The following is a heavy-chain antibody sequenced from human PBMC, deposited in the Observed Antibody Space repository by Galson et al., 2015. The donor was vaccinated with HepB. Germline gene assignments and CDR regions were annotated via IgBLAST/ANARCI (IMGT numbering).Heavy chain of an antibody. Sequence: SVKVSCKASGYTFSTYYMHWVRQAPGQRLEWMGIINPGGGNTNYAQKFQGRVTLTRDTSTGTVYMEMRTLRSEDTAVYYCVRDADWGPQDYFDYWGQGSLVIVSS. D-gene: IGHD7-27*01. CDR1: GYTFSTYY. V-gene: IGHV1-46*01. J-gene: IGHJ4*02. CDR3: VRDADWGPQDYFDY. CDR2: INPGGGNT.